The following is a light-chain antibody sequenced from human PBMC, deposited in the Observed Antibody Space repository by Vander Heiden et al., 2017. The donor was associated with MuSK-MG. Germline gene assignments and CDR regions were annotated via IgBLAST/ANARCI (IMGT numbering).Light chain of an antibody. CDR1: QSVSSN. CDR2: GAS. CDR3: QQYNNWAGT. V-gene: IGKV3-15*01. Sequence: IVMTRSPATPSVSPAESATLSCRASQSVSSNLAWYQQKPGQAPRLLMYGASTRAIDIPARFSGSGSGTEFTLTISSLQSEDFAVYYCQQYNNWAGTFGQGTKVEI. J-gene: IGKJ1*01.